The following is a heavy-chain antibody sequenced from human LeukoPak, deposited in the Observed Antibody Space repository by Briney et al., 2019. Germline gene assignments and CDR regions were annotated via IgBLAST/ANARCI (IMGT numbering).Heavy chain of an antibody. CDR1: GGSIRSDY. CDR2: IHYSGST. J-gene: IGHJ4*02. Sequence: SETLSLTCTVSGGSIRSDYWSWVRQPPGKGLEWIGYIHYSGSTNYNASLKSRLTMSVDMSKNQFSLKLTSVTAADTAVYYCARLGRKTRVVPPDFDCWGQGTLVTVSS. D-gene: IGHD4-23*01. CDR3: ARLGRKTRVVPPDFDC. V-gene: IGHV4-59*01.